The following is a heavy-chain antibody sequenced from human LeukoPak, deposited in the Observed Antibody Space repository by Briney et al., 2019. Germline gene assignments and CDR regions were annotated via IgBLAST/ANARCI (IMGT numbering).Heavy chain of an antibody. J-gene: IGHJ4*02. D-gene: IGHD3-22*01. Sequence: GSSVKVSCKASGGTFSSYAISWVRQAPGQGLEWMGRIIPIFGTANHAQKFQGRVTITTDESTSTAYMELSSLRSEDTAVYYCAGAAQSRYYYDSSGYYYWGQGTLVTVSS. CDR2: IIPIFGTA. CDR1: GGTFSSYA. CDR3: AGAAQSRYYYDSSGYYY. V-gene: IGHV1-69*05.